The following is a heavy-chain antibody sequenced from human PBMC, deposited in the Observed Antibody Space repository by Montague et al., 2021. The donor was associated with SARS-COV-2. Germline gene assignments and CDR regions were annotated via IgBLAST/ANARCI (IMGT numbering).Heavy chain of an antibody. CDR1: GGSISSSSYY. D-gene: IGHD6-13*01. Sequence: SETLSLTCTVSGGSISSSSYYWGWIRQPPGKGLEWIGSIYYSGSTYYNPSLKSRVTISVDTSKNQFSLKLSSVTAADTAVYYCARVGRQQLVRLSGMDVGGQGPPFPVSS. J-gene: IGHJ6*02. CDR3: ARVGRQQLVRLSGMDV. CDR2: IYYSGST. V-gene: IGHV4-39*07.